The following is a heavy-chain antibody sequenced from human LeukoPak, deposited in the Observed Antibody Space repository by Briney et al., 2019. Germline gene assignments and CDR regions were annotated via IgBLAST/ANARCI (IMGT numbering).Heavy chain of an antibody. D-gene: IGHD6-19*01. CDR1: GFTFSSYA. J-gene: IGHJ4*02. V-gene: IGHV3-23*01. CDR3: AKVYSSGPRGYFDY. Sequence: GGSLRLSRAAPGFTFSSYAMSWVRQAPGKGLEWVSAISGSGGSTYYADSVKGRFTISRDNSKNTLYLQMNSLRAEDTAVYYCAKVYSSGPRGYFDYWGQGTLVTVSS. CDR2: ISGSGGST.